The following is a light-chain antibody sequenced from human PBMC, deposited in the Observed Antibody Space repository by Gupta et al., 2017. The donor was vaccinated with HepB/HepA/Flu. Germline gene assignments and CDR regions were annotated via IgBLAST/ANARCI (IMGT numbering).Light chain of an antibody. CDR1: QSISIY. J-gene: IGKJ2*01. CDR3: QQTYSAPTT. CDR2: GGS. V-gene: IGKV1-39*01. Sequence: DIQMTQSPSSLSASVGDRVTITCRPSQSISIYLNWYQQKVGKAPKLLMFGGSDLQSGVPSRFSGSRSGTDFTLTISSLRPEDFATYYCQQTYSAPTTFGQGTKLEIK.